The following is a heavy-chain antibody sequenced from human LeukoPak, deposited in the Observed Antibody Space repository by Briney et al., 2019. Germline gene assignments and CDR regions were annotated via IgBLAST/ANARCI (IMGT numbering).Heavy chain of an antibody. CDR3: AKGSAAGY. D-gene: IGHD6-13*01. CDR1: GFTFDDYT. V-gene: IGHV3-43*01. Sequence: GGSLRLSCAASGFTFDDYTMHWVCQAPGKGLEWVSLISWDGGSTYYADSVKGRFTISRDNSKNSLYLQMNSLRTEDTALCYCAKGSAAGYWGQGTLVTVSS. CDR2: ISWDGGST. J-gene: IGHJ4*02.